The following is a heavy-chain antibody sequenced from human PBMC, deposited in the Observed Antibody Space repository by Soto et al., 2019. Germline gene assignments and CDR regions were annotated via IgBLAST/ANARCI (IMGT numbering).Heavy chain of an antibody. CDR3: ATSHYDTTGNFDAFEI. Sequence: ESGGGLVQPGRSLRLSCAASGFTFDDYAMHWVRQAPGKGLEWVSGISWNSGSLDYTDSMQGRFTISRDNAKNSLYLQMNSLRPEDTALYYCATSHYDTTGNFDAFEIWGQGTMVTVSS. D-gene: IGHD3-22*01. CDR1: GFTFDDYA. V-gene: IGHV3-9*01. J-gene: IGHJ3*02. CDR2: ISWNSGSL.